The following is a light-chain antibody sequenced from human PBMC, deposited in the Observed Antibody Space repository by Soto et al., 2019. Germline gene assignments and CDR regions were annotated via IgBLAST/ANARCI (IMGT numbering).Light chain of an antibody. V-gene: IGLV2-11*01. CDR3: CSYAGSRV. CDR1: SSDVGEYDY. J-gene: IGLJ3*02. CDR2: DVS. Sequence: QSALTQPRSVSGSPGQSVTISCTGTSSDVGEYDYVSWYQYHPGKAPKLMIYDVSQRPSGVPDRFSGSKSGNTASLTISGLQAEDEADYYCCSYAGSRVFGGGTKVTVL.